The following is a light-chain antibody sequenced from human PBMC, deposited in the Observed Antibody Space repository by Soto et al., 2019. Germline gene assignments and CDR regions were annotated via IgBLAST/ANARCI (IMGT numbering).Light chain of an antibody. J-gene: IGKJ1*01. CDR3: QQYGSTPQT. V-gene: IGKV3-20*01. CDR1: QYVSVRF. Sequence: EIVFTQSPGTLSLSPGDRATLSCRASQYVSVRFLAWYQQKPGQAPRLLIYGASDRATGIPDRFTGSGSGTDFTLTISRLEPEDFAVYYCQQYGSTPQTFGQGTKVDIK. CDR2: GAS.